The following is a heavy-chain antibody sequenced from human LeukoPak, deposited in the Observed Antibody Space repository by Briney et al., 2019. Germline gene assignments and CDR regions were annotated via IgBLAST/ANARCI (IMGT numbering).Heavy chain of an antibody. J-gene: IGHJ1*01. D-gene: IGHD3-22*01. CDR3: ARGVSYYDSSGYYNEYFQH. Sequence: SETLSLTCTVSGGSINSFYWSWIRQPPGKGLEWIGYIYYSGSTNYNPSLKSRVTISVDTSKNQFSLKLSSVTAADTAVYYCARGVSYYDSSGYYNEYFQHWGQGTLVTVSS. CDR2: IYYSGST. CDR1: GGSINSFY. V-gene: IGHV4-59*08.